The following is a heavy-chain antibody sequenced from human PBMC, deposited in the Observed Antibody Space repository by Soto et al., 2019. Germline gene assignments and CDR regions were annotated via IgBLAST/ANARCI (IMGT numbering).Heavy chain of an antibody. CDR2: INPNSGGT. D-gene: IGHD6-13*01. CDR1: VYTFTRYY. J-gene: IGHJ6*02. Sequence: SLKVSCKASVYTFTRYYMHWVRQAPGQGLEWMGWINPNSGGTNYAQKFQGRVTMTRDTSISTAYMELSRLRSDDTAVHYCARALTGYSSSWYGYYYGMDVWGQGTTVTVSS. V-gene: IGHV1-2*02. CDR3: ARALTGYSSSWYGYYYGMDV.